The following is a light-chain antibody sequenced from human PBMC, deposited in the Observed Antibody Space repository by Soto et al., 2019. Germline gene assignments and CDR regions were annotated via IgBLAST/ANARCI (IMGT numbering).Light chain of an antibody. Sequence: QSALTQPASVSGSPGQSITISCSGTSSDVGRHNAVSWYQQHPGKVPQLMIYDVSIRPSGISDRLSASKSGNMASLTISGLQAEDEADYYYSSYRVGGSYVFGTGTRSPS. CDR3: SSYRVGGSYV. CDR1: SSDVGRHNA. J-gene: IGLJ1*01. CDR2: DVS. V-gene: IGLV2-14*03.